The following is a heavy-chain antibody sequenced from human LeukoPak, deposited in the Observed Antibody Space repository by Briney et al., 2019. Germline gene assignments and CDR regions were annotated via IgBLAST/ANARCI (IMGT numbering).Heavy chain of an antibody. CDR1: GYTLTELS. Sequence: ASVKVSCKVSGYTLTELSMHWVRQAPGKGLEWMGGFDPEDGETIYAQKFQGRVTMTEDTSTDTAYMELSSLRSEDTAVYYCATDFLYGSGSYTDYWGQGTLVTVSS. CDR3: ATDFLYGSGSYTDY. J-gene: IGHJ4*02. CDR2: FDPEDGET. D-gene: IGHD3-10*01. V-gene: IGHV1-24*01.